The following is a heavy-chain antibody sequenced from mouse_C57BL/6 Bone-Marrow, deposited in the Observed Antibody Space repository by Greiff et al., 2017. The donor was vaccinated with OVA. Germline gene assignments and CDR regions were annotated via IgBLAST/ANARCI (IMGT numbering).Heavy chain of an antibody. CDR2: IWWDDDK. V-gene: IGHV8-8*01. J-gene: IGHJ4*01. D-gene: IGHD1-1*01. CDR1: GFSLSTFGMG. CDR3: ARSYYYGSGLYAMDY. Sequence: QVTLKESGPGILQPSQTLSLTCSFSGFSLSTFGMGVGWIRQPSGKGLEWLAHIWWDDDKYYNPALKSRLTISKDTSKNQVFLKIANVDTADTATYYCARSYYYGSGLYAMDYWGQGTSVTVSS.